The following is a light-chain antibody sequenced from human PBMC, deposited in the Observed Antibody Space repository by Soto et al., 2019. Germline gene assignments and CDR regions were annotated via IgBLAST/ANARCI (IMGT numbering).Light chain of an antibody. V-gene: IGKV1-33*01. CDR3: QQSDSLPIT. CDR1: QAIGNN. J-gene: IGKJ5*01. CDR2: VAS. Sequence: IQLTHPLPPLSPPFGARVTIICRGVQAIGNNLNWYQQRPGKAPKLLIYVASNLERGVPSRFSGTRSGTHFTFAITSLQPEDVATYYCQQSDSLPITFGQGTRLEI.